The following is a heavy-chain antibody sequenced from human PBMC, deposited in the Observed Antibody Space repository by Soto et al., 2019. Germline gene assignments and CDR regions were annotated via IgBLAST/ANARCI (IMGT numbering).Heavy chain of an antibody. V-gene: IGHV1-8*01. J-gene: IGHJ3*02. Sequence: QVQLVQSGAEVKKPGASVKVSCKASGYTFTSYDINWVRQATGQGLEWMGWMNPNSGNTGYAQKFQGRVTMTRNTSISTAYMELSSLRSEDTAVYYCPSPARNYDFWSGYSFDIWGQGTMVTVSS. CDR3: PSPARNYDFWSGYSFDI. D-gene: IGHD3-3*01. CDR1: GYTFTSYD. CDR2: MNPNSGNT.